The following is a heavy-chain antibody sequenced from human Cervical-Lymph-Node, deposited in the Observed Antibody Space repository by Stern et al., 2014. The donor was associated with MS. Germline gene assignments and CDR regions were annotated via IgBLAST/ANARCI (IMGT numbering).Heavy chain of an antibody. Sequence: QVQLVQSGSELKKPGASVKVSCKASGYTFTRNAMNWVRQAPGQRLEWMGWINTNPGNTAYAQGFTGRFVFSWDTSVSTAYLQISSLKTEDTAIYYCARVKPAAILDSWGQGTLVTVSS. CDR3: ARVKPAAILDS. J-gene: IGHJ4*02. CDR2: INTNPGNT. CDR1: GYTFTRNA. V-gene: IGHV7-4-1*02. D-gene: IGHD2-2*01.